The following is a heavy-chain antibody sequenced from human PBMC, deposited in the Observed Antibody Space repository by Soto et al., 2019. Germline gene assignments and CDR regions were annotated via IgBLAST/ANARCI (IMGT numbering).Heavy chain of an antibody. Sequence: QVTLKESGPVLVKPTETLTLTCTVSGFSLSNAKMGVTWIRQPPGKALEWLAHIFSNDEKSYSTSLKSRLTISMDTSNSQVVLTMTTMDPVDTATYYCARISRDGYNYLDYWGQGTLVTVSS. CDR1: GFSLSNAKMG. J-gene: IGHJ4*02. D-gene: IGHD5-12*01. CDR2: IFSNDEK. CDR3: ARISRDGYNYLDY. V-gene: IGHV2-26*01.